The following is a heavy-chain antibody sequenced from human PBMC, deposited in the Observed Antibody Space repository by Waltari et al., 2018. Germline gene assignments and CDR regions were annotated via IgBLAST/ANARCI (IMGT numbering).Heavy chain of an antibody. J-gene: IGHJ5*02. CDR1: GFSLSTSGVG. CDR2: IYWNDDK. CDR3: ARESITMVQGVIARGWFDP. V-gene: IGHV2-5*01. D-gene: IGHD3-10*01. Sequence: QITLKESGPTLVKPTQTLTLTCTFSGFSLSTSGVGVGWIRQPPGKALEWLALIYWNDDKRYSPSLKSRLTITKDTSKIQVVLTMTNMDPVDTATYYCARESITMVQGVIARGWFDPWGQGTLVTVSS.